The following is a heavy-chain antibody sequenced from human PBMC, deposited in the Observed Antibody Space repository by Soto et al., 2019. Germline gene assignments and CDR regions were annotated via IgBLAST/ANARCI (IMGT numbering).Heavy chain of an antibody. Sequence: SPTLSLPCAISGDRVSSNSVTWNWIRQSPSRGLEWLGRTYYRSKWYNDYAVSVKSRITIDPDTSKNQFSLQLNSVTPEDTAVYYCAREQTGGGLGNGYWGQGTLVTVSS. CDR3: AREQTGGGLGNGY. V-gene: IGHV6-1*01. CDR2: TYYRSKWYN. J-gene: IGHJ4*02. CDR1: GDRVSSNSVT. D-gene: IGHD3-16*01.